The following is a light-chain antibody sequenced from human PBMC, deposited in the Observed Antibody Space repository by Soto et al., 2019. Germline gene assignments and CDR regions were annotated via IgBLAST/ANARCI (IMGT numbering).Light chain of an antibody. CDR3: SSYTSSSTLV. CDR1: SSDVGTYNY. V-gene: IGLV2-14*01. Sequence: QSVLTQPASVSGSPGQSITIPCTGTSSDVGTYNYVSWFQQHPGKAPKLMIYDVSYRPSGVSNRFSGSKSGNTASLTISGLQAEDEADYYCSSYTSSSTLVFGGGTKLTVL. J-gene: IGLJ3*02. CDR2: DVS.